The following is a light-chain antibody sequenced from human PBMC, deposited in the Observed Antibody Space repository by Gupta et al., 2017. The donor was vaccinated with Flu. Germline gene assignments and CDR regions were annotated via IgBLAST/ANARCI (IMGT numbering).Light chain of an antibody. CDR1: QSVGSS. V-gene: IGKV3D-15*03. CDR2: AAF. Sequence: PATLSGSPGERATLSCRASQSVGSSLAWYQKKPGQAPRLLIYAAFIRATGIAARFTGSGSGTEFTLTISILHSEDFAVYYCQHYNSWPFSFGPGTKLDIK. CDR3: QHYNSWPFS. J-gene: IGKJ3*01.